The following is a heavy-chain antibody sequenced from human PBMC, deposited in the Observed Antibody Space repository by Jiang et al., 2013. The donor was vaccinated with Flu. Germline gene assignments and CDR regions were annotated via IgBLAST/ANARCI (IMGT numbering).Heavy chain of an antibody. V-gene: IGHV4-39*01. CDR2: IYSGST. CDR1: GDSISSSSCY. CDR3: ARQIIATTIMDY. Sequence: LLKPSETLSLTCAVSGDSISSSSCYWGWIRQPPGKGLEWIASIYSGSTHYNPSLKSRVTMSVDTSKNQFSLKLSSVTAADTAVYYCARQIIATTIMDYWGQGTLVTASS. D-gene: IGHD5-12*01. J-gene: IGHJ4*02.